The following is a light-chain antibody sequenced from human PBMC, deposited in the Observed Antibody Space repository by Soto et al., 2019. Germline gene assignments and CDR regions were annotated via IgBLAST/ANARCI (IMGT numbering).Light chain of an antibody. CDR3: MQALPPGLT. CDR2: LGS. V-gene: IGKV2-28*01. Sequence: DIVMTQSPLSLPVTPGEPASISCRSSQSLLQSNGYNYLDWYLQKPGQSPQLLIYLGSNRASGVPDRFSGTGSGTDFTLKISRVEAEDVGVYYCMQALPPGLTFGGGTKVEIK. CDR1: QSLLQSNGYNY. J-gene: IGKJ4*01.